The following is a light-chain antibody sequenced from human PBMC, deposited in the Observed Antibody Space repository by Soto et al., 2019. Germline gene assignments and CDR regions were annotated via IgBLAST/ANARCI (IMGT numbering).Light chain of an antibody. CDR3: SSYTTDTTRGV. CDR2: DVS. V-gene: IGLV2-14*03. Sequence: QSALTQPASVSGSPGQSITISCTGTSSDVGGYNYVSWYQQHPGKAPKLMIFDVSNRPSGVSDRFSGSKSGNTASLTISGLQAEDEADYYCSSYTTDTTRGVLGTGTKLTVL. J-gene: IGLJ1*01. CDR1: SSDVGGYNY.